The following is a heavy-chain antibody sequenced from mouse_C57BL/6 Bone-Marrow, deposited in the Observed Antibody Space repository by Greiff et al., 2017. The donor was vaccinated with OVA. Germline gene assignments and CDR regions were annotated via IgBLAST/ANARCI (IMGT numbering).Heavy chain of an antibody. V-gene: IGHV14-4*01. CDR2: IDPANGDT. D-gene: IGHD3-2*02. J-gene: IGHJ4*01. Sequence: VQLQQSGAELVRPGASVKLSCTASGFNIKDDYMHWVKQRPEQGLEWIGWIDPANGDTEYASKFQGKATITADTSSNTAYLQLSSLTSEDSAVYSCTTPETAQAPYYYAMDYRGQGTAGTVSS. CDR3: TTPETAQAPYYYAMDY. CDR1: GFNIKDDY.